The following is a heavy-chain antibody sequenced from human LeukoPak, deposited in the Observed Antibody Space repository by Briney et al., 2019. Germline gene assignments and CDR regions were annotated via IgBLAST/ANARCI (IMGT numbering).Heavy chain of an antibody. CDR3: ARDFFHGHCAGLSCFLLDY. Sequence: ASVKVSCKASGYTFTSYGISWVRQAPGQGHEWMGWISGNNGNTNYAQKFQGRVTMTTDTSTSTAYMEMRSLRSDDTAVYYCARDFFHGHCAGLSCFLLDYWGQGSLVTVSS. CDR1: GYTFTSYG. V-gene: IGHV1-18*01. CDR2: ISGNNGNT. D-gene: IGHD2-15*01. J-gene: IGHJ4*02.